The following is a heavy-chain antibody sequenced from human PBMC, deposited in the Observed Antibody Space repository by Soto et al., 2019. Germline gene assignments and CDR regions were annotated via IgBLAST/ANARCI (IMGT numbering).Heavy chain of an antibody. J-gene: IGHJ6*02. CDR2: IYHSGST. Sequence: SETLSLTCAVSGGSISSGGYSWSWIRQPPGKGMEWIGYIYHSGSTYYNPSLKSRVTISVDTSKNQFSLKLSSVTAADTSVYYCARDLDYGDYYYGMDVWGQGTTVTVSS. CDR1: GGSISSGGYS. V-gene: IGHV4-30-2*05. CDR3: ARDLDYGDYYYGMDV. D-gene: IGHD4-17*01.